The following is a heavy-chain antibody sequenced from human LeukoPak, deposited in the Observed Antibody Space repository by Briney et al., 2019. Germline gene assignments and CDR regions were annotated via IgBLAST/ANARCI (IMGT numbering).Heavy chain of an antibody. CDR3: ARSVVAKTNWFDP. J-gene: IGHJ5*02. D-gene: IGHD5-12*01. Sequence: PGGSLRLSCAASGFTLSSNYMSWVRQAPGKGLEWVSVIYSGGSTYYTDSVKGRFTISRDNSKNTLYLQMNSLRAEDTAVYYCARSVVAKTNWFDPWGQGTLVTVSS. CDR2: IYSGGST. CDR1: GFTLSSNY. V-gene: IGHV3-66*01.